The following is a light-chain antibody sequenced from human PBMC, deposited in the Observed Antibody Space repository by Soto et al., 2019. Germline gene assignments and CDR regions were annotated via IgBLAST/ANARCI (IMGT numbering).Light chain of an antibody. Sequence: QSVLTQPPSVSAAPGQKVTISCSGSSSNIGGNSVSWYQQLPGTAPKLLIYDDNKRPSGIPDRFSGSKSGTSATLTISGLQAEDEADYYCCSYAGSYTFVVFGGGTQLTVL. CDR3: CSYAGSYTFVV. CDR1: SSNIGGNS. CDR2: DDN. V-gene: IGLV1-51*01. J-gene: IGLJ2*01.